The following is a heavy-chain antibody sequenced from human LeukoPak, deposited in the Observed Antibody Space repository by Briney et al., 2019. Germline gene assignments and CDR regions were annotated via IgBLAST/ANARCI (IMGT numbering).Heavy chain of an antibody. CDR3: ASEGVVVPAAMYPLRY. Sequence: SVKVSCKASGGTFSSYAISWVRQAAGQGLEWMGGIIPIFGTANYAQKFQGRVTITADESTSTAYMELSSLRSEDTAVYYCASEGVVVPAAMYPLRYWGQGTLVTVSS. CDR1: GGTFSSYA. CDR2: IIPIFGTA. J-gene: IGHJ4*02. D-gene: IGHD2-2*01. V-gene: IGHV1-69*13.